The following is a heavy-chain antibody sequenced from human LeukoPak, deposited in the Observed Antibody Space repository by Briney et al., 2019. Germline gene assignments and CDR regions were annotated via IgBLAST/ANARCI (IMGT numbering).Heavy chain of an antibody. Sequence: SETLSLTCAVYGGSFSGYYWSWIRQPPGKGLEWIGSIYHSGSTYYNPSLKSRVTISVDTSKNQFSLKLSSVTAADTAVYYCARAYCSSTSCYYFDYWGQGTLVTVSS. D-gene: IGHD2-2*01. CDR1: GGSFSGYY. CDR2: IYHSGST. J-gene: IGHJ4*02. V-gene: IGHV4-34*01. CDR3: ARAYCSSTSCYYFDY.